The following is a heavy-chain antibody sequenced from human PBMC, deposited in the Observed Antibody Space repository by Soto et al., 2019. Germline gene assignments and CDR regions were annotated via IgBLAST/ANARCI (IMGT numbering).Heavy chain of an antibody. CDR1: GGTFSSYA. V-gene: IGHV1-69*06. J-gene: IGHJ6*02. CDR2: IIPIFGTA. D-gene: IGHD3-3*01. Sequence: QVQLVQSGAEVKKPGSSVKVSCKASGGTFSSYAISWVRQAPGQGLEWMGGIIPIFGTANYAQKFQCRVTITADKSTSTAYMELSSLRSEDTVVYYCARVWKSGYYYYYGMDVWGQGTTVTVSS. CDR3: ARVWKSGYYYYYGMDV.